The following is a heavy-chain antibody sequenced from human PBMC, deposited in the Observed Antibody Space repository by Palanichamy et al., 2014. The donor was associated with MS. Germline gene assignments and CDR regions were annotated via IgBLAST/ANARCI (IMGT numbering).Heavy chain of an antibody. D-gene: IGHD5-18*01. CDR3: ARDRYSSGSLDT. CDR1: GYNFTTYG. Sequence: QVQLVQSGADMKKPGASVTVSCRVSGYNFTTYGISWVRQAPGQGLEWLAWISSYNGNTNVSPTLQGRGTFTTDTSTSTAYMELRSLRSEDTAIYYCARDRYSSGSLDTWGQGALVTVSS. CDR2: ISSYNGNT. J-gene: IGHJ5*02. V-gene: IGHV1-18*01.